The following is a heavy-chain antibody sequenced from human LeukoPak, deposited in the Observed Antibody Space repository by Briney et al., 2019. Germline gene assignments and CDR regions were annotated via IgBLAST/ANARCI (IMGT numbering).Heavy chain of an antibody. CDR3: ARDRYDSSGYYCISDY. D-gene: IGHD3-22*01. CDR2: ISGSGGST. J-gene: IGHJ4*02. Sequence: PSETLSLTCAVYGGSFSGYYWSWIRQPPGKGLEWVSTISGSGGSTYYADSVKGRFTISRDNSKNTLYLQMNSLRAEDTAVYYCARDRYDSSGYYCISDYWGQGTLVTVSS. V-gene: IGHV3-23*01. CDR1: GGSFSGYY.